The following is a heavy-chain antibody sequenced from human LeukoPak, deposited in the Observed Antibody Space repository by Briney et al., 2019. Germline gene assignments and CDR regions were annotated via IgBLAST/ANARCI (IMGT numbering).Heavy chain of an antibody. D-gene: IGHD3-16*02. J-gene: IGHJ4*02. Sequence: SETLSLTCTVSGGSISSSSYYWGWIRQPPGKGLEWIGSIYYSGSTYYNPSLKSRVTISVDTSKNQFSLKLSSVTAADTAVYYCATSYVWGSYRSPSHYWGQGTLVTVSS. V-gene: IGHV4-39*07. CDR1: GGSISSSSYY. CDR3: ATSYVWGSYRSPSHY. CDR2: IYYSGST.